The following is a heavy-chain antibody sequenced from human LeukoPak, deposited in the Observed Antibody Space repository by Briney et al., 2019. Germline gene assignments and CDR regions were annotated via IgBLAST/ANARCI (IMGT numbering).Heavy chain of an antibody. D-gene: IGHD1-1*01. CDR1: GFPFTKYG. Sequence: GGSLRLSCAASGFPFTKYGMHWVRQAPGKGLEWVAFIRDTGKNTYYADSVKGRFPISRDTSKNTLYLQMNSLRTEDTSVYYCAKDSGTWNVDYWGQGTLVTVSS. CDR2: IRDTGKNT. V-gene: IGHV3-30*02. J-gene: IGHJ4*02. CDR3: AKDSGTWNVDY.